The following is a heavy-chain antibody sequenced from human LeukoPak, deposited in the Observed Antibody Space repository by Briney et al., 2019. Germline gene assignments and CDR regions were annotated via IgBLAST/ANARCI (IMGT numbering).Heavy chain of an antibody. CDR1: GGSIASSSNY. D-gene: IGHD3-22*01. J-gene: IGHJ6*02. V-gene: IGHV4-39*07. CDR2: IFYTGNT. Sequence: SETLSLTCTVSGGSIASSSNYWVWIRQPPGKGLEWIGNIFYTGNTYYNPSLKSRVTISVDTSKNQFSLKLSSVTAADTAVYYCARAFQSSGYYYVYGMDVWGQGTTVTVSS. CDR3: ARAFQSSGYYYVYGMDV.